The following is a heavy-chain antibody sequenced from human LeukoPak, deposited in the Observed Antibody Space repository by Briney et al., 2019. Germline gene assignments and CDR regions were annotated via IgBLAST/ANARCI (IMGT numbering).Heavy chain of an antibody. D-gene: IGHD6-6*01. V-gene: IGHV3-23*01. CDR2: IGSGGDT. Sequence: GGSLRLSCAASGFTFSNYAMTWVRLAPGKGLEWVSSIGSGGDTYYVDSVKGRFTISRDNSKNTLYLQMNSLRDEDTAVYYCARESSSSEYYYYGMDVWGQGTTVTVSS. J-gene: IGHJ6*02. CDR3: ARESSSSEYYYYGMDV. CDR1: GFTFSNYA.